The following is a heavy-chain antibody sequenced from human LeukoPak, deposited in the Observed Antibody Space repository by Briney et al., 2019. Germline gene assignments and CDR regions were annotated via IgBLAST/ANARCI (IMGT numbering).Heavy chain of an antibody. CDR1: GGSIGITNY. D-gene: IGHD3-22*01. Sequence: SGTLSLTCGVSGGSIGITNYWSWVRQAPGKGLEWIGEISHDGTTNHNPSLRSRVAMSLDRANNQFSLSLTSVTAADTAVYYCTREDRPFCPFAYWGQGVLVTVSS. CDR2: ISHDGTT. CDR3: TREDRPFCPFAY. V-gene: IGHV4-4*02. J-gene: IGHJ4*02.